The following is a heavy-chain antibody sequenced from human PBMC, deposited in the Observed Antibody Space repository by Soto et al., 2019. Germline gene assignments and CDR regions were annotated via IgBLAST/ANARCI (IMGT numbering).Heavy chain of an antibody. V-gene: IGHV5-51*01. Sequence: GEALKICCKGSGYSFSSYWSGWGRQMPGKGLEWMGIIYPGDSDTRYSPSFQGQVTISADKSISTAYLQWSSLKAADTAMYYCARDGGDYDAFDIWGQGTMVTVSS. CDR2: IYPGDSDT. D-gene: IGHD4-17*01. J-gene: IGHJ3*02. CDR3: ARDGGDYDAFDI. CDR1: GYSFSSYW.